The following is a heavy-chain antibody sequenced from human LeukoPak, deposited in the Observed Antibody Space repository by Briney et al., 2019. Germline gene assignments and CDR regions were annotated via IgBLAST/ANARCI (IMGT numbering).Heavy chain of an antibody. CDR2: IKSKTDGGTT. V-gene: IGHV3-15*01. CDR1: GFTFNDAW. Sequence: GGSLRLSCAASGFTFNDAWMGWVRQAPGKGLEWVGRIKSKTDGGTTDYAAPVKGRFTISRDDSKNTLYLQMNSLKIEDTGVYYCTTDAGYSSKWYNYWGQGTLVTVSS. CDR3: TTDAGYSSKWYNY. J-gene: IGHJ4*02. D-gene: IGHD2-2*01.